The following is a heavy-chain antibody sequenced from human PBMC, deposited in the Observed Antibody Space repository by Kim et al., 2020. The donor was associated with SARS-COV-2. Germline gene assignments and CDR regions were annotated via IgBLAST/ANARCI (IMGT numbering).Heavy chain of an antibody. CDR2: ISGSGGST. CDR1: GFTFSSYA. D-gene: IGHD6-19*01. V-gene: IGHV3-23*01. Sequence: GGSLRLSCAASGFTFSSYAMSWVRQAPGKGLEWVSAISGSGGSTYYADSVKGRFTISRDNSKNTLYLQMNSLRAEDTAVYYCAKVTHPVRGWSYYGMDVWGQGTTVTVSS. CDR3: AKVTHPVRGWSYYGMDV. J-gene: IGHJ6*02.